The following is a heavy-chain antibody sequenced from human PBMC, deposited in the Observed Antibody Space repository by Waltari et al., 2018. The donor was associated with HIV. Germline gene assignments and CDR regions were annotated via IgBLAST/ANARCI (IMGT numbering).Heavy chain of an antibody. Sequence: CKASGGAFVSHTINWVRQAPGQGLEWMGRAIPMFGTANYAQKFQGRVTITADKSTSTAYMELNGLRFDDTAVYYCASARETMGVDFDSWGQGTLVTVS. CDR3: ASARETMGVDFDS. J-gene: IGHJ5*01. V-gene: IGHV1-69*08. CDR2: AIPMFGTA. CDR1: GGAFVSHT. D-gene: IGHD3-10*01.